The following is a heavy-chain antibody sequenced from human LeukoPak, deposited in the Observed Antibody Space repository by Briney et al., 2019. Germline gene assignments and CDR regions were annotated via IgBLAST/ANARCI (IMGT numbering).Heavy chain of an antibody. CDR1: GGSISSHY. Sequence: PSETLSLTCTVSGGSISSHYWSWIRQPPGKGLEWIGYIYYSGSTNYNPSLKSRVTISVEQSKKQFSLKLSSVTAADTAVYYCARGSSSSGVDYFDYWGQGTLVTVSS. V-gene: IGHV4-59*11. CDR3: ARGSSSSGVDYFDY. CDR2: IYYSGST. D-gene: IGHD6-6*01. J-gene: IGHJ4*02.